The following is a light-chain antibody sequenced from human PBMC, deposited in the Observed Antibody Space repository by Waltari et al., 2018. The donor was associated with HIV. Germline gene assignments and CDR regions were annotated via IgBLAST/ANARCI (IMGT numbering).Light chain of an antibody. J-gene: IGKJ4*01. CDR2: DAS. CDR3: QQYNNWLT. CDR1: QSVSNK. V-gene: IGKV3-15*01. Sequence: IVMRQSPATLSVSPGERATLPCRASQSVSNKLAWYQQKPGQAPRLLMYDASTRVTGIPARFSGSGSGTDFTLTISSLQSGDFAIYYCQQYNNWLTFGGGTKVEIK.